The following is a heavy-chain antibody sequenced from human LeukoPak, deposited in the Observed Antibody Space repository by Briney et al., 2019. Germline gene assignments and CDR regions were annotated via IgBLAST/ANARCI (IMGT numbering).Heavy chain of an antibody. Sequence: KESGPTLVKPTQTLTLTCPFSGFSLSTSGVGVGWIRQPPGKALEWLALIYWDDDKRYSPSLKSRLTITKDTSKNQVVLTMTNMDPVDAATYYCAHRPVSYYDFWSGYYKGFNWFDPWGQGTLVTVSS. CDR3: AHRPVSYYDFWSGYYKGFNWFDP. CDR1: GFSLSTSGVG. CDR2: IYWDDDK. J-gene: IGHJ5*02. V-gene: IGHV2-5*02. D-gene: IGHD3-3*01.